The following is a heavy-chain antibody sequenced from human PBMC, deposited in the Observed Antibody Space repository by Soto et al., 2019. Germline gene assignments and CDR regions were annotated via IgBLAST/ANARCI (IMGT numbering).Heavy chain of an antibody. V-gene: IGHV3-48*01. J-gene: IGHJ6*04. CDR1: GFTFSTHS. Sequence: EVQLVEAGGGLVQPGGSLKLSCAASGFTFSTHSMNWVRQAPGRGLEWVSYIHSSSSWEVYADSVRGRFTVYRANAKNSLYLQMSSLRAEDTAVYYCVFDFWLVPTVWGKGTTVTVSS. CDR2: IHSSSSWE. D-gene: IGHD3-3*01. CDR3: VFDFWLVPTV.